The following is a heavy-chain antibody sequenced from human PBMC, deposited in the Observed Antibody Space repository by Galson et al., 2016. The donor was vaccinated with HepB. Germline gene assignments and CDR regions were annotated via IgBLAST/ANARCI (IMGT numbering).Heavy chain of an antibody. CDR3: ASTQLHYTVLTGYFPPYFDF. CDR2: IYYTGTA. Sequence: SETLSLTFTVSAYSISTSNWWGWIRQPPGKGLESIGYIYYTGTAYYNPSLTSRVTMPVDTSKNQFSLRLTSVTDADAAVYYCASTQLHYTVLTGYFPPYFDFWGQGTLVTVSS. V-gene: IGHV4-28*01. D-gene: IGHD3-9*01. CDR1: AYSISTSNW. J-gene: IGHJ4*02.